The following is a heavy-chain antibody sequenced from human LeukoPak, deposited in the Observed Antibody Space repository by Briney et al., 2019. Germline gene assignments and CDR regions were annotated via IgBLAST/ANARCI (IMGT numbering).Heavy chain of an antibody. CDR3: ATLYYYDSSALGAFDI. D-gene: IGHD3-22*01. V-gene: IGHV1-24*01. Sequence: ASVKVSCKVSGYTLTELSMHWVRQAPGKGLEWMGGFDPEDGETIYAQKFQGRVTMTEDTSTDTAYMELSSLRSGDTAVYYCATLYYYDSSALGAFDIWGQGTMVTVSS. CDR2: FDPEDGET. CDR1: GYTLTELS. J-gene: IGHJ3*02.